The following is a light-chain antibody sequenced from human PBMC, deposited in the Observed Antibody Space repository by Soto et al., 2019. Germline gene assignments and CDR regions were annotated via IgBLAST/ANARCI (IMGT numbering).Light chain of an antibody. V-gene: IGKV3-15*01. CDR1: QSVGRN. CDR2: GAS. Sequence: EIVMTQSPATLSVSPGERATLSCRASQSVGRNLAWFQQKPGQAPRLLMYGASTRATGIPARFSGSGSGTEFTLTISSLQSEDFAVYYCQQYNNWPPYTFGQGTKLEIK. CDR3: QQYNNWPPYT. J-gene: IGKJ2*01.